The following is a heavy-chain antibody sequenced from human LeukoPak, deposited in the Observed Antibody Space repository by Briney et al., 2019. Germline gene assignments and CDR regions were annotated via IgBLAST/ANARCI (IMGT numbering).Heavy chain of an antibody. CDR1: GFTFSSYA. CDR2: ISGSGGST. V-gene: IGHV3-23*01. CDR3: AKGGGQGIAARP. J-gene: IGHJ5*02. D-gene: IGHD6-6*01. Sequence: GGSLRPSCAASGFTFSSYAMSWVRQAPGKGLEWVSAISGSGGSTYYADSVKGRFTISRDNSKNTLYLQMNSLRAEDTAVYYCAKGGGQGIAARPGGQGTLVTVSS.